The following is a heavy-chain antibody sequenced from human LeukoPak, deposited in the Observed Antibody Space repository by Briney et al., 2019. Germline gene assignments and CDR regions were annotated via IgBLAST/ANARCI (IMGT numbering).Heavy chain of an antibody. J-gene: IGHJ5*02. CDR3: ATRSNWFAFS. CDR2: ISSSSIYI. CDR1: GFTFSSSI. D-gene: IGHD6-13*01. Sequence: PGGSLRLSCAASGFTFSSSIMNWVRQAPGKGLEWVSSISSSSIYIYYADSMRGRLTISRDNAKNSLYLQMNSLRAEDTAVYYCATRSNWFAFSWGQGTLVTVSS. V-gene: IGHV3-21*01.